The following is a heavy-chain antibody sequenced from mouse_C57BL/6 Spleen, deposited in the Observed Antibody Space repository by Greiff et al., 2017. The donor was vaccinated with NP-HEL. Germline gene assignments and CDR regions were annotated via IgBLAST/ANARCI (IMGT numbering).Heavy chain of an antibody. D-gene: IGHD2-4*01. CDR2: ISSGGDYI. J-gene: IGHJ2*01. CDR1: GFTFSSYA. V-gene: IGHV5-9-1*02. CDR3: TRAPYYDYYGNYFDY. Sequence: EVKLMESGEGLVKPGGSLKLSCAASGFTFSSYAMSWVRQTPEKRLEWVAYISSGGDYIYYADTVKGRFTISRDNARNTLYLQMSSLKSEDTAMYYCTRAPYYDYYGNYFDYWGQGTTLTVSS.